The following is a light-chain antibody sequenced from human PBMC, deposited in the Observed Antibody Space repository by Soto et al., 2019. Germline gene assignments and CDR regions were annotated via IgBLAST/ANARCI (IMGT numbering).Light chain of an antibody. CDR3: QQYGRSPST. CDR2: GAS. V-gene: IGKV3-20*01. Sequence: EIVLTQSPGTLSLSPGESATLSCRASQSVGSSYLAWYRQKPGQAPRLLIYGASSRATGIPDRFSGGGSGTDFAPNISRPEPKDCAMYSCQQYGRSPSTFGQGTTVEIK. J-gene: IGKJ1*01. CDR1: QSVGSSY.